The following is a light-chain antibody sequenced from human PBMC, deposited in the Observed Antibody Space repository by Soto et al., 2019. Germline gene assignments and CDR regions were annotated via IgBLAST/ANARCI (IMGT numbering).Light chain of an antibody. CDR1: QSILSW. CDR3: QPYDTYWT. CDR2: DAS. V-gene: IGKV1-5*01. Sequence: DSHMSQSPLCECQSXGARLTLNCRASQSILSWLAWYQHKPGKAPKLLIYDASFLESGVPSRFSGRGSGTEFTLPISSLQPDDIATYYCQPYDTYWTFGQGTKADI. J-gene: IGKJ1*01.